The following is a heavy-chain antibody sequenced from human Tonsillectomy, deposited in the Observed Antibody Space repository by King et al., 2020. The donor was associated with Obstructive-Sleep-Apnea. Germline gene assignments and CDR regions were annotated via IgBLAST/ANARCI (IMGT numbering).Heavy chain of an antibody. Sequence: QLVQSGAEVKKPGSSVKVSCKASGGTFSSYAISWVRQAPGQGLEWMGGIIPILGIANYAQKFQGRVTITADKSTSTAYMELSSLRSEDTAVYYCAKTLLRFLAGRYYGMDVWGQGTTVTVSS. D-gene: IGHD3-3*01. J-gene: IGHJ6*02. CDR3: AKTLLRFLAGRYYGMDV. CDR2: IIPILGIA. V-gene: IGHV1-69*04. CDR1: GGTFSSYA.